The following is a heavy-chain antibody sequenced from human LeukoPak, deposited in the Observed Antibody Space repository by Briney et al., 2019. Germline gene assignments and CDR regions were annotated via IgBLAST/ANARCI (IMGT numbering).Heavy chain of an antibody. V-gene: IGHV1-46*01. CDR1: GYTFTIYY. Sequence: ASVNVSFKSSGYTFTIYYMHWVRQAPGQGLEWMGIINPSGGSTSYAQKFQGRVTMTRDTSTSTVYMELSSLRSEDTAVYYCARVAAAGRKSFDYWGQGTLVTVSS. J-gene: IGHJ4*02. D-gene: IGHD6-13*01. CDR3: ARVAAAGRKSFDY. CDR2: INPSGGST.